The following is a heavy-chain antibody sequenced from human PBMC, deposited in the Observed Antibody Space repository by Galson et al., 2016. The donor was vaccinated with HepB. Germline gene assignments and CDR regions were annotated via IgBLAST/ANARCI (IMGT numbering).Heavy chain of an antibody. J-gene: IGHJ5*02. V-gene: IGHV3-30*18. CDR1: GFTVSYHG. D-gene: IGHD2-2*01. CDR2: ISYDGSKI. CDR3: ANAVVGGGTNCFDP. Sequence: SLRLSCAASGFTVSYHGMHWVRQAPGKGLEWVSIISYDGSKIFDGDSVKGRFVISRDNSKTTLYLQMNSLKVEDTAVYYCANAVVGGGTNCFDPWGQGTLVIVSS.